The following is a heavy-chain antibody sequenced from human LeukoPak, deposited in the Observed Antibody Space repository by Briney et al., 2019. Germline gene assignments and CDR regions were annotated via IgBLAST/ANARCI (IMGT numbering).Heavy chain of an antibody. J-gene: IGHJ5*02. V-gene: IGHV4-34*01. CDR2: INHSGST. CDR3: AREHWNYENWFDP. D-gene: IGHD1-7*01. CDR1: GGSFSGYY. Sequence: SETLSLTCAVYGGSFSGYYWSWIRQPPGKGLEWIGEINHSGSTNYNPSLKSRVTISVDTSKNQFSLQLNSVTPEDTSVYYCAREHWNYENWFDPWGQGTLVTVSS.